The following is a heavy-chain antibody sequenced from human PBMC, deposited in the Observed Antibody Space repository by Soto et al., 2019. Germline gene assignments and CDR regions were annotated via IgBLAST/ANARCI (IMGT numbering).Heavy chain of an antibody. Sequence: QVQLQESGPGLVKASQTLSLTCTVSGASISGSDHYWSWIRQPRGKGLEWIGHLSYTGNSYNPYYKSSLQSRRIMSLDTSKNKFSLNMTSVTAADTAVYFYARSGRSLLHHWGQGALVSVSS. CDR2: LSYTGNSYNP. D-gene: IGHD1-26*01. CDR3: ARSGRSLLHH. V-gene: IGHV4-30-4*01. CDR1: GASISGSDHY. J-gene: IGHJ5*02.